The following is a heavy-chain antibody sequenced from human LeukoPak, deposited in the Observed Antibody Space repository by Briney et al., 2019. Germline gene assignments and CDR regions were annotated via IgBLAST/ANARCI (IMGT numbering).Heavy chain of an antibody. J-gene: IGHJ4*02. V-gene: IGHV1-3*01. CDR1: GYTFTSYA. D-gene: IGHD2-21*02. CDR2: INAGNGNT. CDR3: ARDLAYCGGDCY. Sequence: GASVKVSCKASGYTFTSYAMHWVRQAPGQRLEWMGWINAGNGNTKYSQKFQGRVTITRDTSASTAYKELSSLRSEDTAVYYCARDLAYCGGDCYWGQGTLVTVSS.